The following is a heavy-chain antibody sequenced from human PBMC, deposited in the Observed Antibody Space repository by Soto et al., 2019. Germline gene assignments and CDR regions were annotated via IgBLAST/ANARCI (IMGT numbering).Heavy chain of an antibody. J-gene: IGHJ4*02. CDR2: ISGSGGST. D-gene: IGHD6-13*01. CDR1: GFTFSSYA. Sequence: SGGSLRLSCAASGFTFSSYAMSWVRQAPGKGLEWVSAISGSGGSTHYADSVKGRFTISRDNSKNTLYLQMNSLRAEDTAVYYCAKDHLTAGTCHDYWGQGTLVTVSS. V-gene: IGHV3-23*01. CDR3: AKDHLTAGTCHDY.